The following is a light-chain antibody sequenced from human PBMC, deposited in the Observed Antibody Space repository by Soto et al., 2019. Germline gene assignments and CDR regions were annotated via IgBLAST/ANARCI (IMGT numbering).Light chain of an antibody. CDR2: SNN. CDR3: AAWDDSLNGLV. CDR1: SSNIGTYT. J-gene: IGLJ1*01. V-gene: IGLV1-44*01. Sequence: QSVLTQPPSASGTPGQRVTISCSGTSSNIGTYTVNWYQQLPGTAPKLLIYSNNQRPSGVPDRFSGSKSGTSASLAISGLQSEDEADYYCAAWDDSLNGLVFGTGTKLTVL.